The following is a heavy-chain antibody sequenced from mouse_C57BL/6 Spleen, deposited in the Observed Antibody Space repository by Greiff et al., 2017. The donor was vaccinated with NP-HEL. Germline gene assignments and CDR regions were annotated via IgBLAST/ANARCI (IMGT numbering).Heavy chain of an antibody. J-gene: IGHJ3*01. CDR3: ARESYYVRFAD. V-gene: IGHV1-26*01. Sequence: VQLQQSGPELVKPGASVKISCKASGYTFTDYYMNWVKQSHGKSLEWIGDINPNNGGTSYNQKFKGKATLTVDKSSSTAYMELRSLTSEDSAVYYCARESYYVRFADWGQGTLVTVSA. CDR2: INPNNGGT. CDR1: GYTFTDYY. D-gene: IGHD1-1*01.